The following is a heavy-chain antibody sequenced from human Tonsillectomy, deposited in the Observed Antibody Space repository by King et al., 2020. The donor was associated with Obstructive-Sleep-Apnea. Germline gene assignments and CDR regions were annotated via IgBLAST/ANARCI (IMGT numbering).Heavy chain of an antibody. CDR1: GGSISSYY. V-gene: IGHV4-59*01. CDR2: IYYSGSA. J-gene: IGHJ4*02. Sequence: VQLQESGPGLVKPSETLSLTCTVSGGSISSYYWSWIRQPPGKGLEWIGYIYYSGSAHYNPSLKSRVTIFVDTSKNQFSLRLTSVTDADTAVYYCARVTPYFDSWGQGTLVTVSS. CDR3: ARVTPYFDS. D-gene: IGHD4-23*01.